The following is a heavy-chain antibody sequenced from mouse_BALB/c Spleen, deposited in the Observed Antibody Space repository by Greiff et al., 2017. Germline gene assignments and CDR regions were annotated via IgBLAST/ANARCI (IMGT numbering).Heavy chain of an antibody. CDR2: IDPSDSYT. V-gene: IGHV1-69*02. CDR3: ARDYGSSYGWYFDV. D-gene: IGHD1-1*01. CDR1: GYTFTSYW. J-gene: IGHJ1*01. Sequence: VQLQQSGAELVKPGASVKLSCKASGYTFTSYWMHWVKQRPGQGLEWIGEIDPSDSYTNYNQKFKGKATLTVDKSSSTAYMQLNSLTSEDSAVYYCARDYGSSYGWYFDVWGAGTTVTVSS.